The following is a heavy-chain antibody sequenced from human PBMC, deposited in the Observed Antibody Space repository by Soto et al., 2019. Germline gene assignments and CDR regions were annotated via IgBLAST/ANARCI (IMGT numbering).Heavy chain of an antibody. CDR3: ARSSDPGGRYCTNGVRPYYYYMDV. CDR1: GGSISSYY. D-gene: IGHD2-8*01. Sequence: SETLSLTCTVSGGSISSYYWSWIRQPPGKGLEWIGYIYYSGSTNYNPSLKSRVTISVDTSKNQFSLKLSSVTAADTAVYYCARSSDPGGRYCTNGVRPYYYYMDVWGKGTTVTVSS. J-gene: IGHJ6*03. CDR2: IYYSGST. V-gene: IGHV4-59*08.